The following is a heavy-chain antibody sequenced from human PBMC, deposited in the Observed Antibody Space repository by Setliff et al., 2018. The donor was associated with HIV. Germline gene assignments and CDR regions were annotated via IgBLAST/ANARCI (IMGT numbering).Heavy chain of an antibody. CDR2: IYTSGST. V-gene: IGHV4-61*02. Sequence: KTSETLSLTCTVSGGSISSGNYYWSWIRQPAGRGLEWIGRIYTSGSTNYNPSLKSRVTISVDTSKNQFSLKLSSVTAADTAVYYCARAVWFGDLLSQWDAFDIWGQGTMVTVSS. CDR3: ARAVWFGDLLSQWDAFDI. J-gene: IGHJ3*02. CDR1: GGSISSGNYY. D-gene: IGHD3-10*01.